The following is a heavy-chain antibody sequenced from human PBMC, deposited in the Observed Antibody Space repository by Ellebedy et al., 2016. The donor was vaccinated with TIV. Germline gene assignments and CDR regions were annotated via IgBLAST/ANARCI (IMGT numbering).Heavy chain of an antibody. CDR2: ISGSGHST. Sequence: GESLKISCAASGFTFSGYWMHWVRQAPGKGLEWVTSISGSGHSTYYADSVKGRFTISRDNSNNTLYLQLNSLRAEDTAVYYCAYCTTASCYRRLDHWGQGTLVTVSS. CDR1: GFTFSGYW. D-gene: IGHD2-2*01. CDR3: AYCTTASCYRRLDH. J-gene: IGHJ4*02. V-gene: IGHV3-23*01.